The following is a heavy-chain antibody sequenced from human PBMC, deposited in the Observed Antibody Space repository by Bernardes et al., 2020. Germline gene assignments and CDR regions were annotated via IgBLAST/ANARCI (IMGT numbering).Heavy chain of an antibody. Sequence: GGSLRLSCAASGFTFSSYGMHWVRQAPGKGLEWVAVIWYDGSNKYYADSVKGRFTISRDNSKNTLYRQMNSLRAEDTAVYYCARDRGTIFGVGDWGQGTLVTVSS. J-gene: IGHJ4*02. CDR2: IWYDGSNK. V-gene: IGHV3-33*01. CDR3: ARDRGTIFGVGD. CDR1: GFTFSSYG. D-gene: IGHD3-3*01.